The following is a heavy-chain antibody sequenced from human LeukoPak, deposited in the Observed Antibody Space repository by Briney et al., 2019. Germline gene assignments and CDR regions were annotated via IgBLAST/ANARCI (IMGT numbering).Heavy chain of an antibody. V-gene: IGHV3-23*01. CDR3: AKDRGYNYGLFDY. CDR1: GFTFSSYA. CDR2: ISGSGGST. D-gene: IGHD5-18*01. Sequence: KPGGSLRLSCAASGFTFSSYAMSWVRQAPGKGLEWVSAISGSGGSTNYADSVKGRFTISRDNSKNTLYLQMNSLRAEDTAVYYCAKDRGYNYGLFDYWGQGTLVTVSS. J-gene: IGHJ4*02.